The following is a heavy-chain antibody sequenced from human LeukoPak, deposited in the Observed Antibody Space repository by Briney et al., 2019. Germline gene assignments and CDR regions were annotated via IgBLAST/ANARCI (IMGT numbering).Heavy chain of an antibody. CDR2: IYYSGST. Sequence: PSETLSLTCTVSGGSITSNGYYWTWIRHHPGKGLEWIGHIYYSGSTYYNPSLKSRVSISLDTSKNQFSLKLSSVTAADTAVHYCARAREFYYDSSEDYFDYWGQGTLVTVSS. CDR3: ARAREFYYDSSEDYFDY. V-gene: IGHV4-31*03. D-gene: IGHD3-22*01. J-gene: IGHJ4*02. CDR1: GGSITSNGYY.